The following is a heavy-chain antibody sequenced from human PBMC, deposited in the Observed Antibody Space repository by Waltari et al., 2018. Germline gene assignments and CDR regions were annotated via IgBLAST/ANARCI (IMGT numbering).Heavy chain of an antibody. J-gene: IGHJ5*02. D-gene: IGHD3-10*01. V-gene: IGHV4-34*01. CDR2: INHSGST. Sequence: LSLTCAVYGGSFSGYYWSWIRQPPGKGLEWIGEINHSGSTNYNPSLKSRVTISVDTSKNQFSLKLSSVTAADTAVYYCATGSGAPKVDWFDPWGQGTLVTVSS. CDR1: GGSFSGYY. CDR3: ATGSGAPKVDWFDP.